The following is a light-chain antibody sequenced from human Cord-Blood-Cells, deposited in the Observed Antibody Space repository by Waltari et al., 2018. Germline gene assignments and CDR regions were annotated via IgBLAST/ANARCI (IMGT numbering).Light chain of an antibody. CDR1: SSDVGSYNL. V-gene: IGLV2-23*01. CDR2: EGS. CDR3: CSYAGSSNVV. Sequence: QSALTQPASVSGSPGQSIPISCTGTSSDVGSYNLVSWYQQHPGKAPKLIIYEGSKRPSGVSNRFSGSKSGNTASLTISGLQAEDEADYYCCSYAGSSNVVFGGGTKLTVL. J-gene: IGLJ2*01.